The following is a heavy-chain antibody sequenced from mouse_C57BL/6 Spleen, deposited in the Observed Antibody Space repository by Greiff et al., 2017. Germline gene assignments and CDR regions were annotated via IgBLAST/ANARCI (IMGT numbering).Heavy chain of an antibody. J-gene: IGHJ2*01. Sequence: QVQLKESGPGLVAPSQSLYITCTVSGFSLTSYGVHWVRQPPGKGLEWLVVIWSDGSTTYNSALKSRLSISKDNSKSQVFLKMNSLQTDDTAMYYCARHGYDERGDYFDYWGQGTTLTVSS. CDR2: IWSDGST. D-gene: IGHD2-2*01. CDR3: ARHGYDERGDYFDY. CDR1: GFSLTSYG. V-gene: IGHV2-6-1*01.